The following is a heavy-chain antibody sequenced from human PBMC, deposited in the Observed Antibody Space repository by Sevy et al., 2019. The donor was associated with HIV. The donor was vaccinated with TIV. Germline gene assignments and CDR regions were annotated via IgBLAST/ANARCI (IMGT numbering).Heavy chain of an antibody. CDR2: IYPGDSDT. CDR3: ARPSLGSGGWFDP. D-gene: IGHD3-10*01. J-gene: IGHJ5*02. Sequence: GESLKISCKGSGYSFTTYWIGWVRQMPGKGLEWMGFIYPGDSDTRYSPSFQGQVTISADKSISTAYLQWSSLKASDTAMCYCARPSLGSGGWFDPWGQGTLVTVSS. V-gene: IGHV5-51*01. CDR1: GYSFTTYW.